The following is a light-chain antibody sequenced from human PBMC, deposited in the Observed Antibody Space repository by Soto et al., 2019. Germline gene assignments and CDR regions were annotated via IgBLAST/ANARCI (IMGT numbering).Light chain of an antibody. Sequence: EIVLTQSPVTLSLSPGERATLSCRASQSVSSYLAWYQQKPGQAPRLLIYDASNRATGIPARFSGSGSGTEFTLTISSLQSEDFAIYYCQQYKSWPPITFGQGTRLEIK. CDR3: QQYKSWPPIT. V-gene: IGKV3D-15*01. J-gene: IGKJ5*01. CDR1: QSVSSY. CDR2: DAS.